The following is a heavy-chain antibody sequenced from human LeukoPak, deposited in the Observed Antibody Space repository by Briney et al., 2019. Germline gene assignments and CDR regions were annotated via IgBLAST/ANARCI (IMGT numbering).Heavy chain of an antibody. CDR1: GGSISSGTYY. V-gene: IGHV4-39*01. J-gene: IGHJ6*03. D-gene: IGHD3-16*01. CDR3: ARYLGYYYYYMDV. CDR2: IYYSGST. Sequence: SETLSLTCIVSGGSISSGTYYWGWIRQPPGKGLERIGNIYYSGSTYYNPSLKSRVTMSIDTSNNQFSLKLSSVTAADTAVYYCARYLGYYYYYMDVWGKGTTVTVSS.